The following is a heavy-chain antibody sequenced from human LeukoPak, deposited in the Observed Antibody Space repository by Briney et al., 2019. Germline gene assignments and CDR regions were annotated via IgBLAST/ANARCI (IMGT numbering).Heavy chain of an antibody. CDR3: AKDPNYGSGSYGIDY. CDR2: ISYDGSNK. D-gene: IGHD3-10*01. V-gene: IGHV3-30*18. CDR1: GFTFSSYS. Sequence: GGSLRLSCAASGFTFSSYSMNWVRQAPGKGLEWVAVISYDGSNKYYADSVKGRFTISRDNSKNTLYLQMNSLRAEDTAVYYCAKDPNYGSGSYGIDYWGQGTLVTVSS. J-gene: IGHJ4*02.